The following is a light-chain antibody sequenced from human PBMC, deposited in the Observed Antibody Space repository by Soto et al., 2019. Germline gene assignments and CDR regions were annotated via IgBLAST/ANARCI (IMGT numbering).Light chain of an antibody. CDR3: NSYSSTNFYV. CDR1: FSDIAVFNY. Sequence: QSALAQPASVSGSPGQSITISCTGSFSDIAVFNYVSWYQQYPGRAPKLLIYQVTSRASGVSHRFSGSKSGNTASLTISGLQPEDDAEYYCNSYSSTNFYVFGTGTKLTVL. J-gene: IGLJ1*01. CDR2: QVT. V-gene: IGLV2-14*01.